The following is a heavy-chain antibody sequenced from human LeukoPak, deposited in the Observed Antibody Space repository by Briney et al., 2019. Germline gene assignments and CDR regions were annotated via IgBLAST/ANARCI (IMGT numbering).Heavy chain of an antibody. D-gene: IGHD2-2*01. CDR1: GFTFSSYG. V-gene: IGHV3-30*18. CDR3: AKAIIYCSSTSCYENSDAFDI. Sequence: PGRSLRLSRAASGFTFSSYGMHWVRQAPGKGLEWVAVISYDGSNKYYADSVKGRFTISRDNSKNTLYLQMNSLRAEDTAVYYCAKAIIYCSSTSCYENSDAFDIWGQGTMVTVSS. CDR2: ISYDGSNK. J-gene: IGHJ3*02.